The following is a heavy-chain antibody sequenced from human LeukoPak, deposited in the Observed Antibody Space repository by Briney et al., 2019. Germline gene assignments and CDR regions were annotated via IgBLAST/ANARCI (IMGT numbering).Heavy chain of an antibody. CDR1: GFTFSSYE. CDR3: ARASGPVHYTPSGP. V-gene: IGHV3-48*03. J-gene: IGHJ5*02. Sequence: QPGGSLRLSCAASGFTFSSYEMNWVRQAPGKGLEWVSYISSSGSTIYYADSVKGRFTISRDNAKNSLYLQMNSLRAEDTAVYYCARASGPVHYTPSGPWGQGTLVTVSS. CDR2: ISSSGSTI. D-gene: IGHD3-10*01.